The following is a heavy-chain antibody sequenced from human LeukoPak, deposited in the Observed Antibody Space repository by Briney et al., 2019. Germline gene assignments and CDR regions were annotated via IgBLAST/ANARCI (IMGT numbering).Heavy chain of an antibody. V-gene: IGHV1-18*01. CDR1: GYTFTSYG. D-gene: IGHD2-2*01. CDR2: ISAYNGNT. CDR3: ARNGAYCSSTSCYLWS. Sequence: ASVKVSCKASGYTFTSYGISWVRQAPGQGLEWMGRISAYNGNTNYAQKLQGRVTMTTDTSTSTAYMELRSLRSDDTAVYYCARNGAYCSSTSCYLWSWGQGTLVTVSS. J-gene: IGHJ5*02.